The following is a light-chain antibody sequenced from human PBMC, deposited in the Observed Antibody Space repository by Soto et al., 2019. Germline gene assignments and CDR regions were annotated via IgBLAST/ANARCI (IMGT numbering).Light chain of an antibody. J-gene: IGKJ4*01. CDR1: QSLLFSSNKKNY. CDR2: WAS. CDR3: QQFYSSPLT. V-gene: IGKV4-1*01. Sequence: DILMTQSPASLAVSLGERATINCKSSQSLLFSSNKKNYLAWYQQRPGQPPKLLIYWASSRESGVPDRFTGSGSGTDFTPSISSLQAEDVAVYYCQQFYSSPLTFGGGTKVDIK.